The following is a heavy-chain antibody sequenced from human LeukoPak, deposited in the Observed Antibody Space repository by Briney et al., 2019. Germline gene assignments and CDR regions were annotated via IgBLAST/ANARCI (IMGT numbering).Heavy chain of an antibody. CDR1: GFTFSSYA. J-gene: IGHJ4*02. CDR2: ISYDGSNK. Sequence: GRSLRLSCAASGFTFSSYAMHWVRQAPGKGLEWVAVISYDGSNKYYADSVKGRFTISRDNAKNSLYLQMNSLRAEDTAVYYCARYHYYDFWSGYYPLWGQGTLVTVSS. CDR3: ARYHYYDFWSGYYPL. V-gene: IGHV3-30*04. D-gene: IGHD3-3*01.